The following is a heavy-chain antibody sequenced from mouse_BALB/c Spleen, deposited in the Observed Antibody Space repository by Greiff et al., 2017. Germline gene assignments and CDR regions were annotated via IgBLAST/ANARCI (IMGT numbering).Heavy chain of an antibody. J-gene: IGHJ3*01. D-gene: IGHD4-1*01. V-gene: IGHV1S29*02. CDR3: ARMDWDGLFAY. CDR2: IYPYNGGT. CDR1: GYTFTDYN. Sequence: EVHLVESGPELVKPGASVKISCKASGYTFTDYNMHWVKQSHGKSLEWIGYIYPYNGGTGYNQKFKSKATLTVDNSSSTAYMELRSLTSEDSAVYYCARMDWDGLFAYWGQGTLVTVSA.